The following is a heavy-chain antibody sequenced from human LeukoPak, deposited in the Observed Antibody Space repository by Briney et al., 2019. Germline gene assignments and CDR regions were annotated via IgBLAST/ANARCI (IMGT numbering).Heavy chain of an antibody. J-gene: IGHJ4*02. CDR3: AKGRAYRVYASSDS. D-gene: IGHD2-8*01. V-gene: IGHV3-23*01. CDR2: ISGSGGST. CDR1: GFTFSSYS. Sequence: GGSLRLSCAASGFTFSSYSMNWVRQAPGKGLEWVSYISGSGGSTYYTDSVKGRFHISRDNSNNTVFLNMNSLRGDDTAVYFCAKGRAYRVYASSDSWGQGTLVTVSS.